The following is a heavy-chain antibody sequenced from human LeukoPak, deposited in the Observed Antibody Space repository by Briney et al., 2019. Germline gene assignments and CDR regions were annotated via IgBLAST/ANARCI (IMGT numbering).Heavy chain of an antibody. CDR2: MNPASGTT. CDR1: GYTFTSYD. J-gene: IGHJ4*02. V-gene: IGHV1-8*01. CDR3: ARGRGLSGSYYDDY. D-gene: IGHD1-26*01. Sequence: GASVKVSCKASGYTFTSYDINWVRQATGQGLGWMGWMNPASGTTGYAQKFQGRVTMTRNTSIGTAYMELNSLRSQDTAVYYCARGRGLSGSYYDDYWGQGTLVTVSS.